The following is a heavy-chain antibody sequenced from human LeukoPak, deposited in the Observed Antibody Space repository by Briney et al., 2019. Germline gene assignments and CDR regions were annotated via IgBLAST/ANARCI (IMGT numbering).Heavy chain of an antibody. CDR1: GFTFSNAW. D-gene: IGHD3-10*01. CDR3: TTGPSSRITMVRGV. V-gene: IGHV3-15*01. CDR2: IKSKTDGGTT. Sequence: KPGGSLRLSCAASGFTFSNAWMSWVRQAPGKGLEWVGRIKSKTDGGTTDYAAPVKGRFTISRDDSKNTLYLQMNSLKTEDTAVYYCTTGPSSRITMVRGVWGKGTTVTISS. J-gene: IGHJ6*04.